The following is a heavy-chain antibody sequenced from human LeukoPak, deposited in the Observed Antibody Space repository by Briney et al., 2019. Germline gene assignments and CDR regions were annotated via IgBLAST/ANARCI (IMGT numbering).Heavy chain of an antibody. J-gene: IGHJ6*04. D-gene: IGHD3-10*01. V-gene: IGHV3-23*01. Sequence: GGSLRLSCAASGFSFSSFAMTWVRQAPGKGLGWVSGIIDTGGATYYADSVKGRFTISRDNSKNTLFLQMNSLRAEDTAVYYCAKFNGHPTTNYYMDVWGEVTTVTVSS. CDR2: IIDTGGAT. CDR3: AKFNGHPTTNYYMDV. CDR1: GFSFSSFA.